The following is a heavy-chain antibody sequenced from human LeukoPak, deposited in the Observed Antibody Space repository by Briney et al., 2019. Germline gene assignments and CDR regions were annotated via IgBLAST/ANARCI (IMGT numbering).Heavy chain of an antibody. J-gene: IGHJ4*02. CDR3: ARGKTTAGLGY. D-gene: IGHD4-17*01. CDR2: ISSSSSYI. CDR1: GFTFSSYS. Sequence: GGSLRLSCAASGFTFSSYSMNWVRQAPGKGLEWVSSISSSSSYIYYADSVKGRFTISGDNAKNSLYLQMNSLRAEDTAVYYCARGKTTAGLGYWGQGTLVTVSS. V-gene: IGHV3-21*01.